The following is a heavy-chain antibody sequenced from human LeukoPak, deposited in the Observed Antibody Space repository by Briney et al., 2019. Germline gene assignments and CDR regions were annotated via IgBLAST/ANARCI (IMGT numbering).Heavy chain of an antibody. Sequence: SETLSLTCTVSGGSMSSYYWSWIRQPPGKGLEHIGYIYYTGSTYYNPSLKSRVTISVDTSKNQFSLRLSSVTAADTAVYYCARDARAGNFDYWGQGILVTVSS. CDR3: ARDARAGNFDY. V-gene: IGHV4-59*01. CDR1: GGSMSSYY. CDR2: IYYTGST. J-gene: IGHJ4*02. D-gene: IGHD6-13*01.